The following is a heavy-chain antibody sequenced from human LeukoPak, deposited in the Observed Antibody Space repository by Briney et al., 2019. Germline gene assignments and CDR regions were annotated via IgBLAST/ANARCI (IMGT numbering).Heavy chain of an antibody. CDR2: IYYSGST. D-gene: IGHD3-16*01. J-gene: IGHJ4*02. CDR1: GGSFSSYY. CDR3: ARLYAFDYVDY. Sequence: SETLSLTCAVYGGSFSSYYWGWIRQPPGKGLEWVGSIYYSGSTYYNPSLKSRVTISVDTSKNQFSLKLSSVTAADTAVYYCARLYAFDYVDYWGQGTLVTVSS. V-gene: IGHV4-39*01.